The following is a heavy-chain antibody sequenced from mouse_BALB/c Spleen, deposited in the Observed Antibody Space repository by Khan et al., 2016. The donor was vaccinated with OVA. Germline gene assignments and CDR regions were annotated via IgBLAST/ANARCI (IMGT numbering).Heavy chain of an antibody. Sequence: EVQLQESGPGLVKPSQSLSLTCTVTGYSITSDYAWNWIRQFPGNKLEWMGYISYSGSTSYHPSLKSRISITRDTSKNQFFLQLNSLPTEDTGRYYCARGRTYWGQGTSVTVSS. CDR1: GYSITSDYA. CDR3: ARGRTY. J-gene: IGHJ4*01. CDR2: ISYSGST. V-gene: IGHV3-2*02.